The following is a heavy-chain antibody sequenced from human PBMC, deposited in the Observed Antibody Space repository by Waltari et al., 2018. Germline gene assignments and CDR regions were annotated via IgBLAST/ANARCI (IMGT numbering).Heavy chain of an antibody. V-gene: IGHV4-38-2*01. Sequence: VQLVESGGGLVKPGGSLRLSCAASGFTFSSYSMNWVRQAPGKGLEWIGSIYYSGSTYYNPSLKSRVTISVDTSKNQFSLKLSSVTAADTAVYYCARLVLAPVGYFDYWGQGTLVTVSS. CDR1: GFTFSSYS. CDR2: IYYSGST. J-gene: IGHJ4*02. D-gene: IGHD2-8*02. CDR3: ARLVLAPVGYFDY.